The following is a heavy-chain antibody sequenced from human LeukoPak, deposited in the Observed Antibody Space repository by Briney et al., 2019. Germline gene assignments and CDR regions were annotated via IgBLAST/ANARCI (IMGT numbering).Heavy chain of an antibody. CDR2: ISSSGSYI. Sequence: GGSLRLSCAASGFTFSSYSLNWVRQAPGKGLEWVSSISSSGSYIYYADSVKGRFTISRDNAKNSLYLQMNSLRAEDTAVYYCARGLGVYGFYYFDYWGQGTLVTVSS. V-gene: IGHV3-21*01. J-gene: IGHJ4*02. D-gene: IGHD2-8*01. CDR1: GFTFSSYS. CDR3: ARGLGVYGFYYFDY.